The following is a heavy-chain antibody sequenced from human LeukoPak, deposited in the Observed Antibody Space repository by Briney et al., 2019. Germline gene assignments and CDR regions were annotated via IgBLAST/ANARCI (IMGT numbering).Heavy chain of an antibody. CDR2: IRYDGSNK. CDR3: AKDLERYGLVPISVRD. D-gene: IGHD3-10*01. CDR1: GFTFSSYG. V-gene: IGHV3-30*02. Sequence: GGSLRLSCAASGFTFSSYGMHWVRQAPGKGLEWVAFIRYDGSNKYYADSVKGRFTISRDNSKNTLYLQMNSLRAEDTAVYYCAKDLERYGLVPISVRDWGQGTLVTVSS. J-gene: IGHJ4*02.